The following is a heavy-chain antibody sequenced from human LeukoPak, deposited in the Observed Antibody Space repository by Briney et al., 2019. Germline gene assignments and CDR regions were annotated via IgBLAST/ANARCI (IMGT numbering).Heavy chain of an antibody. CDR2: ISAYSGNT. J-gene: IGHJ6*02. CDR1: GYAFTSYS. Sequence: PSVNASCKLAGYAFTSYSIRWGRQAPGQGLEWMGWISAYSGNTNYAQKLQGRVTMTTDTSTSTAYMELRSLRSDDTAVYYCAREAGCSSTSCYAGNVYYYYYGMDVWGQGTTVTVSS. CDR3: AREAGCSSTSCYAGNVYYYYYGMDV. D-gene: IGHD2-2*01. V-gene: IGHV1-18*01.